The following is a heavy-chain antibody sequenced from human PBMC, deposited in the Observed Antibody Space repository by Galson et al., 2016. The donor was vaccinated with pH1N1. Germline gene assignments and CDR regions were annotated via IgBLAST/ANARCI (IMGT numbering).Heavy chain of an antibody. CDR3: ARIFYGDYSDYFDY. Sequence: VKPTQTLTLTCTFSGFSLSTSGMCVSWIRQPPGKALEWLALIDWGDDKYYSTSLKTRLTISKDTSKNQVVLTMTNMDPVDTATYYCARIFYGDYSDYFDYWGQGTLVTVSS. CDR1: GFSLSTSGMC. CDR2: IDWGDDK. V-gene: IGHV2-70*01. D-gene: IGHD4-11*01. J-gene: IGHJ4*02.